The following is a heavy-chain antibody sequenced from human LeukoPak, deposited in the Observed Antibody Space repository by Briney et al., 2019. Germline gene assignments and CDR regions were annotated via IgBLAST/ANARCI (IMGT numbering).Heavy chain of an antibody. J-gene: IGHJ4*02. CDR3: ARDAQYPDY. D-gene: IGHD2-2*01. CDR1: GFTFSSYA. V-gene: IGHV3-30-3*01. Sequence: GGSLRLSCAASGFTFSSYAMHWVRQAPGKGLEWVAVISYDGSNKYYADSVKGRFTISRVNSKNTLYLQMNSLRAEDTAVYYCARDAQYPDYWGQGTLVTVSS. CDR2: ISYDGSNK.